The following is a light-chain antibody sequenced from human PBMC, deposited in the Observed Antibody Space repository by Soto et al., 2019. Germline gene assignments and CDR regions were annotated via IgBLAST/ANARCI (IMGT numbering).Light chain of an antibody. J-gene: IGLJ7*01. Sequence: QSALTQPASVSGSPGQSITISCTGTSSDVGSYDLVSWYQQHPGKAPKLIIYEVSKRPSGLSNRFSGSKSGNTASLTISGLQAEDEADYYCGSYAGSYTFVIGGGTQLTVL. CDR1: SSDVGSYDL. CDR2: EVS. V-gene: IGLV2-23*02. CDR3: GSYAGSYTFV.